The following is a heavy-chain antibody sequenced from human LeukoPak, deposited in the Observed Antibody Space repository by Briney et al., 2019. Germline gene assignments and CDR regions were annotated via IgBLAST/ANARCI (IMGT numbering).Heavy chain of an antibody. CDR1: GYTFTSYD. V-gene: IGHV1-8*01. CDR3: ARGITVVNWFDP. D-gene: IGHD2-21*01. J-gene: IGHJ5*02. CDR2: MNPNSGNT. Sequence: ASVKVSCKASGYTFTSYDINWVRQATGQGLEWMGWMNPNSGNTGYAQKFQGRVTMTRNTSISTAYMELSSLRSEDTAVYYCARGITVVNWFDPWGQGTVVTVSS.